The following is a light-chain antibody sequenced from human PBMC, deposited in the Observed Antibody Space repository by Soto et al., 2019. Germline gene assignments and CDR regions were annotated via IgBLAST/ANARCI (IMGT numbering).Light chain of an antibody. J-gene: IGLJ1*01. CDR2: GNT. CDR1: TSNIGAGYD. CDR3: QSYDSTLSARYV. V-gene: IGLV1-40*01. Sequence: QSVPTQPPSASGTPGQGVTISCSGSTSNIGAGYDVHWYQQRPGTAPKLLIFGNTNRPSGVPDRFSGSKSGTSASLAITGLQAEDEGDYYCQSYDSTLSARYVFGTGTKLTVL.